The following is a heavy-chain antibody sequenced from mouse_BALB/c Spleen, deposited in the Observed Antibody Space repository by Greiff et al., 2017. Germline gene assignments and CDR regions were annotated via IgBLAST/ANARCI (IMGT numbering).Heavy chain of an antibody. J-gene: IGHJ4*01. CDR3: ARSANWGYAMDY. V-gene: IGHV1-84*02. CDR2: IYPGSGNT. Sequence: QVQLKESGPELVKPGASVKISCKASGYTFTDYYINWVKQKPGQGLELIGWIYPGSGNTKYNEKFKGKATLTVDTSSSTAYMQLSSLTSEDTAVYFCARSANWGYAMDYWGQGTSVTVSS. CDR1: GYTFTDYY. D-gene: IGHD4-1*01.